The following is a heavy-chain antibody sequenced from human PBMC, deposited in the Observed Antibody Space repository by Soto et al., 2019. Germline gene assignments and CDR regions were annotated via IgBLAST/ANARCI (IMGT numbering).Heavy chain of an antibody. J-gene: IGHJ6*02. Sequence: GASVKVSCKASGYSFSSYGITWVRQAPGQGLEWLGWISPYNDDTKYAQRLQGRVTMTTDTSTSTAYMELRSLRSDDTAVYYCARGGKLRYFDWLHQSQAIYGMDVWGQGTTVTVSS. CDR1: GYSFSSYG. CDR2: ISPYNDDT. V-gene: IGHV1-18*01. D-gene: IGHD3-9*01. CDR3: ARGGKLRYFDWLHQSQAIYGMDV.